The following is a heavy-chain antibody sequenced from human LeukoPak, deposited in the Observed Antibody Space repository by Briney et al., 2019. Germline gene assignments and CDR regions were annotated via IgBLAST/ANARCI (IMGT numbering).Heavy chain of an antibody. CDR3: ATSVDTALPPPPAFDI. J-gene: IGHJ3*02. Sequence: GGSLRLSCAASGFTFSSYSMNWVRQAPGKGLEWVSSIGSSSSYIYYADSVKGRFTISRDNAKNSLYLQMNSLRAEDTAVYYCATSVDTALPPPPAFDIWGQGTMVTVSS. CDR1: GFTFSSYS. CDR2: IGSSSSYI. V-gene: IGHV3-21*01. D-gene: IGHD5-18*01.